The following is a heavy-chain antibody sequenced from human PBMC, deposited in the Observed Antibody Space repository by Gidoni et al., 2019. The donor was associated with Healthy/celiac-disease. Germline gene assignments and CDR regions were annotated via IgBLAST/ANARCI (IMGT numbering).Heavy chain of an antibody. J-gene: IGHJ6*02. CDR1: GSTFISYG. D-gene: IGHD3-22*01. CDR3: AREKKRSYYYDSSGYFNYGMDV. Sequence: QVQLVQSGAEVKKPGASVTVSCKASGSTFISYGIRWVRQAPGQGLEWMGWISAYNGNTNDAQKLQGRVNMNTDTSTSTAYMELRSLRSDDTAVYYGAREKKRSYYYDSSGYFNYGMDVWGQGTTVTVSS. CDR2: ISAYNGNT. V-gene: IGHV1-18*01.